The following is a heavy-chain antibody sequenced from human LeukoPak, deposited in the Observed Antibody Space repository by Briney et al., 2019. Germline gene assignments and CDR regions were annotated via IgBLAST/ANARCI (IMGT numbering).Heavy chain of an antibody. CDR1: GFTFSSYA. D-gene: IGHD2-2*01. CDR3: ARVRDIVVVLDYGMDV. J-gene: IGHJ6*02. V-gene: IGHV3-30-3*01. CDR2: ISSDGSNK. Sequence: GGSLRLSCAASGFTFSSYAMHWVRQAPGKGLEWVAVISSDGSNKYYADSVKGRFTISRDNSKNTLYLQMNSLRAEDTAVYYCARVRDIVVVLDYGMDVWGQGTTVTVSS.